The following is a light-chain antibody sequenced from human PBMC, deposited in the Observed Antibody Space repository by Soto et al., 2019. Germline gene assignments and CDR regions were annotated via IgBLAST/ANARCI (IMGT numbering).Light chain of an antibody. Sequence: DIQMTQSPSTRSSSLGDRVTITWRASQSISSWLAWYQQKPGKAPKLLIYDASSLESGVPSRFSGSGSGTEFTLTISSLKPDDFATYYCQQYNTQTTFGQGTKVDIK. J-gene: IGKJ1*01. CDR3: QQYNTQTT. V-gene: IGKV1-5*01. CDR2: DAS. CDR1: QSISSW.